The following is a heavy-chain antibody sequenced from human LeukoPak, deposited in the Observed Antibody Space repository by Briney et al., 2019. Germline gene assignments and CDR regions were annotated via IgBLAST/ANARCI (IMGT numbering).Heavy chain of an antibody. Sequence: GNSLRLSCAASGFTFSSSGMHWVRQAPGKGLEWVAVIWYDGSNRYYADPVKGRFTVSGDNSKNTLYLQMNSLRAEDTAVYYCARAKGVSTGYRPTDYWGQGTLVTVSS. CDR3: ARAKGVSTGYRPTDY. CDR1: GFTFSSSG. D-gene: IGHD3-22*01. V-gene: IGHV3-33*01. CDR2: IWYDGSNR. J-gene: IGHJ4*02.